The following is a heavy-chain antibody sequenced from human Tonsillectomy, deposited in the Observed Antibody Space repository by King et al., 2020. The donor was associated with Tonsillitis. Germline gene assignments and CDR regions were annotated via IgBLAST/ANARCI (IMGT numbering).Heavy chain of an antibody. Sequence: QLQESGPGLLKPSETLSLTCIVSVGSISSNNYYGGWIRQPPGKGLQWVGNIYYSGSPYYNPSLKSRVTISVETSKNQFSLKLRSVTAADTAVYYCARNERWELLNSASFDPWGQGTLVTVSS. D-gene: IGHD1-26*01. J-gene: IGHJ5*02. CDR2: IYYSGSP. CDR1: VGSISSNNYY. V-gene: IGHV4-39*01. CDR3: ARNERWELLNSASFDP.